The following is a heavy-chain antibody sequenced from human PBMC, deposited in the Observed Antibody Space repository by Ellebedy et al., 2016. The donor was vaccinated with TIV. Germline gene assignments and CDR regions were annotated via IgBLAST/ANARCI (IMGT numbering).Heavy chain of an antibody. CDR1: GFTFSSYG. V-gene: IGHV3-23*01. Sequence: GESLKISCAASGFTFSSYGMHWVRQAPGKGLEWVSAISGSGGSTYYADSVKGRFTISRDNSKNTLYLQMNSLRAEDTAVYYCAKGLLWFGESNTGFDYWGQGTLVTVSS. CDR3: AKGLLWFGESNTGFDY. J-gene: IGHJ4*02. D-gene: IGHD3-10*01. CDR2: ISGSGGST.